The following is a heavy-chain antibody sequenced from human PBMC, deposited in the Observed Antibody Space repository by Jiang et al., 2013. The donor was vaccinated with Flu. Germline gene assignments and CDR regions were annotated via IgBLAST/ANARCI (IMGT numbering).Heavy chain of an antibody. Sequence: TLTCTFSGFSLSTSGVGVGWIRPAPTERPWSGLHSFIWNDDRRYSPSLKSRLTITKDSSKNQVVLTMTNMDPVDTATYYCAHRWSPGQLDFWGQGALVTVSS. CDR2: FIWNDDR. D-gene: IGHD3-10*01. J-gene: IGHJ4*02. V-gene: IGHV2-5*01. CDR1: GFSLSTSGVG. CDR3: AHRWSPGQLDF.